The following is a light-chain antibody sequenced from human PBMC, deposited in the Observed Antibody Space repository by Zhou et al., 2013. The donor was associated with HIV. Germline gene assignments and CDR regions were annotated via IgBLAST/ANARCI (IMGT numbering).Light chain of an antibody. CDR2: GAS. J-gene: IGKJ2*01. V-gene: IGKV3-20*01. CDR1: QSVSSSY. Sequence: EIVMTQFPATVSVFPGDRATLSCRASQSVSSSYLAWYQQKPGQAPRLLIYGASSRATGIPDRFSGSGSGTDFTLTISRLEPEDFAVYYCQQYGSSPYTFGQGTKLEIK. CDR3: QQYGSSPYT.